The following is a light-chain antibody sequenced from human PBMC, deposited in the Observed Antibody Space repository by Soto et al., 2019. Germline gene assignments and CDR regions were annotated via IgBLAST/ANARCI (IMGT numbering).Light chain of an antibody. CDR1: SSDVGGYNY. CDR2: DVS. V-gene: IGLV2-11*01. CDR3: CAYAGSYLVV. J-gene: IGLJ2*01. Sequence: QSALTQPRSVSGSPGQSVTISCTGTSSDVGGYNYVSWYQQHPGKAPKLMIYDVSKRPSGVPDRFSGSKSGNTASLTISGPQAEDEADYYCCAYAGSYLVVFGGGTKLTVL.